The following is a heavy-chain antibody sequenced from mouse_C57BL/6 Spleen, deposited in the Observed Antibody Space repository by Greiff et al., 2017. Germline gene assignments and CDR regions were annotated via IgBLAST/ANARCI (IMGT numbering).Heavy chain of an antibody. D-gene: IGHD4-1*01. CDR2: IYPGDGDT. CDR1: GYAFSSSW. CDR3: ATNWDSYFDV. V-gene: IGHV1-82*01. Sequence: QVQLKESGPELVKPGASVKISCKASGYAFSSSWMNWVKQRPGKGLEWIGRIYPGDGDTNYNGKFKGKATLTADKSSSTAYMQLSSLTSEDSAVYFCATNWDSYFDVWVTGTTVTVSS. J-gene: IGHJ1*03.